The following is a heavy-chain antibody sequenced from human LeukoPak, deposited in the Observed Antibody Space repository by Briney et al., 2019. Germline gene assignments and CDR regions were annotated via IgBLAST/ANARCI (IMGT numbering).Heavy chain of an antibody. J-gene: IGHJ3*02. Sequence: GGSLRLSCAASGFSFDDYGMGWVRQAPGKGLEWVSGINWNGDSTGYADSVKGRFTISRDNAKNSLYLQMNSLRADDTALYYCARGYYYDSSATWRAFRILGQGTMVTVSS. CDR1: GFSFDDYG. CDR2: INWNGDST. V-gene: IGHV3-20*04. D-gene: IGHD3-22*01. CDR3: ARGYYYDSSATWRAFRI.